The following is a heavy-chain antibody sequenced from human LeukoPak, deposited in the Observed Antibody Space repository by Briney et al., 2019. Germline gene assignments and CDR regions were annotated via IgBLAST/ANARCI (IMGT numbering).Heavy chain of an antibody. D-gene: IGHD3-10*01. CDR3: ARGTPDYYGSGSHSLDY. J-gene: IGHJ4*02. CDR2: IYYSGST. CDR1: GGSISSYY. Sequence: SETLSLTCTVSGGSISSYYWSWIRQPPGKGLEWIGYIYYSGSTNYNPSLKSRVIISVDTSKNQFSLKLSSVTAADTAVYYCARGTPDYYGSGSHSLDYWGQGTLVTVSS. V-gene: IGHV4-59*01.